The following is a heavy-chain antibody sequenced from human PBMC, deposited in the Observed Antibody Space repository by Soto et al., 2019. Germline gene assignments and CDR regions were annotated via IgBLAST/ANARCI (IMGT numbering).Heavy chain of an antibody. Sequence: GGSLRLSCAASGFTPTNYAMSWVRQAPGKGPEWVSSISGSGGYTYYADAVKGRFTISRDNSKNTLYLQMNSLRAEDTAIYYCAKDQYGSGSYGYFDYWGQGTLVTVSS. CDR2: ISGSGGYT. CDR3: AKDQYGSGSYGYFDY. J-gene: IGHJ4*02. D-gene: IGHD3-10*01. V-gene: IGHV3-23*01. CDR1: GFTPTNYA.